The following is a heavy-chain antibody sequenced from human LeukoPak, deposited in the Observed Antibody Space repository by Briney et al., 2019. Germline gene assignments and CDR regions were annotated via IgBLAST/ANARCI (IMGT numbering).Heavy chain of an antibody. V-gene: IGHV3-33*01. D-gene: IGHD2-2*01. CDR2: IWYDGSNK. Sequence: GRSLRLSCAASGFTFSSYGMHWVRQAPGKGLEWVAVIWYDGSNKYYADSVKGRFTISRDNSKNTLYLQMNSLRAEDTAVYYCAGDPGSFVVVPAAMGDYWGQGTLVTVSS. CDR1: GFTFSSYG. CDR3: AGDPGSFVVVPAAMGDY. J-gene: IGHJ4*02.